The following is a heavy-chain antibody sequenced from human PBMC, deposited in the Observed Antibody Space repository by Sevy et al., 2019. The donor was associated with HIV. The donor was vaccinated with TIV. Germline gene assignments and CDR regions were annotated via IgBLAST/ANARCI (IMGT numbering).Heavy chain of an antibody. CDR2: IKKDGSEK. CDR3: ARDCSSTSCIWGLDV. J-gene: IGHJ6*02. Sequence: GGSLRLSCAASGFTFSTYWMSWVRQAPGKGLEWVANIKKDGSEKYYVDSVKGRFTISRHNAKNSLYLQMNSLRVEDTALYYCARDCSSTSCIWGLDVWGQGTSVTVSS. V-gene: IGHV3-7*03. CDR1: GFTFSTYW. D-gene: IGHD2-2*01.